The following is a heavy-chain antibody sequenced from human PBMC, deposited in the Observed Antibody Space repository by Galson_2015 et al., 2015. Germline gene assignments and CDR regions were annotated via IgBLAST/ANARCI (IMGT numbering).Heavy chain of an antibody. CDR1: GFTFSSYD. CDR3: ARDREGRYCSGGSCYSYWYFDL. J-gene: IGHJ2*01. CDR2: IGTAGDP. Sequence: SLRLSCAASGFTFSSYDMHWVRQATGKGLEWVSAIGTAGDPYYPGSVKGRFTISRENAKNSLYLQMNSLRAGDTAVYYCARDREGRYCSGGSCYSYWYFDLWGRGTLVTVSS. D-gene: IGHD2-15*01. V-gene: IGHV3-13*05.